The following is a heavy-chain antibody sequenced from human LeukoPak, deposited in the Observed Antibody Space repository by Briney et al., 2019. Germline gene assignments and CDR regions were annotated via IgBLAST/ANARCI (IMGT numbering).Heavy chain of an antibody. D-gene: IGHD4-17*01. CDR1: GGTFSSYA. CDR2: ISAYNGNT. CDR3: ARGGMTTVTSHFDP. V-gene: IGHV1-18*01. Sequence: ASVKVSCKASGGTFSSYAIGWVRQAPGQGLEWMGWISAYNGNTNYAQKLQGRVTMTTDTSTSTAYMELRSLRSDDTAVYYCARGGMTTVTSHFDPWGQGTLVTVSS. J-gene: IGHJ5*02.